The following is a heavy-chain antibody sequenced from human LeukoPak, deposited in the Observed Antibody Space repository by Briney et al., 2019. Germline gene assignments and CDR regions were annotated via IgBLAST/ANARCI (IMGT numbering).Heavy chain of an antibody. D-gene: IGHD1-1*01. Sequence: ASVKVSCKASGGTFSSYAISWVRQPPAQGLGWVGRIIPILGRTNYAQKFQGRVTITADKSTSTGYRELSSLRSEDTAVYYCARDRGGTTTPDYWGQGTLVTVSS. CDR3: ARDRGGTTTPDY. CDR2: IIPILGRT. V-gene: IGHV1-69*04. CDR1: GGTFSSYA. J-gene: IGHJ4*02.